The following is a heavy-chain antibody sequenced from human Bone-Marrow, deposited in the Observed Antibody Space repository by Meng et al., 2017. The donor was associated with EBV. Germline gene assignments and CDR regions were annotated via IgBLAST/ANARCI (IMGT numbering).Heavy chain of an antibody. J-gene: IGHJ4*02. Sequence: QVQLVQSGDEVKKPGASVKVSCRASGHTFTNYAIYLVRQAPGQRLEWMGWINAANGNTKYSQNFQGRVTFTRDTSARTAYMELRSLRFEDTAFYYCAREPSGNGDDDYWCQGTLVTVAS. CDR2: INAANGNT. V-gene: IGHV1-3*01. D-gene: IGHD5-12*01. CDR1: GHTFTNYA. CDR3: AREPSGNGDDDY.